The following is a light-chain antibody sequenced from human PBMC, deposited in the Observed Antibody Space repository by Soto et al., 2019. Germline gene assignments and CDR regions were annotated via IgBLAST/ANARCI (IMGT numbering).Light chain of an antibody. CDR2: DAS. CDR3: HQRSNGRLP. CDR1: QSVSSY. Sequence: EIVLTQSPATLSLSPGERVTLSCRASQSVSSYFAWYQQKPGQAPRLLIYDASNRATGIPARFSGSGSGTDFTLTISSLEPEDFAVYSCHQRSNGRLPFGPGTRLEIK. V-gene: IGKV3-11*01. J-gene: IGKJ5*01.